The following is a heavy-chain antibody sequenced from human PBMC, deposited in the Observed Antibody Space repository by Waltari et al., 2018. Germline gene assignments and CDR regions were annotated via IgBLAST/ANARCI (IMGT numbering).Heavy chain of an antibody. V-gene: IGHV6-1*01. J-gene: IGHJ6*03. CDR1: GDSVSSNSVA. CDR3: ARDSPDVVNYYMDV. Sequence: QVQLQQSGPGLVKPSQTLSLTCAISGDSVSSNSVAWNWIRQSPSGGLEWLGRTYYRSKLFNDYAISVKGRITINPDTSKNQFSLQLNSVTPEDTAVYYCARDSPDVVNYYMDVWGKGTTVTVSS. CDR2: TYYRSKLFN.